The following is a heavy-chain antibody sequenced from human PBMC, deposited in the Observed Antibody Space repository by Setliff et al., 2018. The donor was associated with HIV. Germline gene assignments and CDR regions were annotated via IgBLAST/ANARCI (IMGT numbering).Heavy chain of an antibody. J-gene: IGHJ6*03. Sequence: ASVKVSCKASGYTFSSYDINWVRQATGQGLEWMGWMNPNSGNTGYAQKFQGRVTMTRDTSISTAYMELNNLKFEDTAVYYCARAWRDSYDRGRRNHYYIDVWGKGTTVTVSS. CDR1: GYTFSSYD. CDR2: MNPNSGNT. CDR3: ARAWRDSYDRGRRNHYYIDV. V-gene: IGHV1-8*02. D-gene: IGHD3-22*01.